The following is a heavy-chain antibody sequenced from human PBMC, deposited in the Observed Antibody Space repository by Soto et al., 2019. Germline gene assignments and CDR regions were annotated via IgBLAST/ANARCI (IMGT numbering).Heavy chain of an antibody. CDR3: ARIHWAQSSLDY. D-gene: IGHD6-19*01. CDR1: GGSISSDDYY. J-gene: IGHJ4*02. Sequence: SETLSLTCTVSGGSISSDDYYWSWIRQAPGRGLEWIGYVTHSGTAYSIPSLNGRLTLSVDSSQTQFSLKLTSVTAADSAFYYCARIHWAQSSLDYWGRGILVTVSS. V-gene: IGHV4-30-2*01. CDR2: VTHSGTA.